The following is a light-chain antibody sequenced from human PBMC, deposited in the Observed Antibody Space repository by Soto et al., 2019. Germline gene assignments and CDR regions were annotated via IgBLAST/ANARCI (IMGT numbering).Light chain of an antibody. CDR2: GAS. CDR3: QHYNNWPLT. CDR1: QNINNR. Sequence: EIVVTQSPATLSVSPGERATLSCRASQNINNRLVWYQQKPGQAPRHLIYGASTRATGIPARFSGSGSGTEFTLTISNLQSEDFAVYSCQHYNNWPLTFGGGTKVEIK. J-gene: IGKJ4*01. V-gene: IGKV3-15*01.